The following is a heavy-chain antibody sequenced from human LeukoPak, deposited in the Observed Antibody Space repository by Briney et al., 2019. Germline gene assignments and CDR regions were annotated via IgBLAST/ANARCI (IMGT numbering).Heavy chain of an antibody. Sequence: PGGSLRLSCAASGFTFSSYGMHWVRQAPGKGLEWVAVIWYDGSNEYYADSVKGRFTISRDNSNNTLYLQMNSLRAEDTAVYYCARDFSYRGDYEGVDYWGQGTQVTVSS. V-gene: IGHV3-33*01. CDR1: GFTFSSYG. CDR2: IWYDGSNE. D-gene: IGHD4-17*01. J-gene: IGHJ4*02. CDR3: ARDFSYRGDYEGVDY.